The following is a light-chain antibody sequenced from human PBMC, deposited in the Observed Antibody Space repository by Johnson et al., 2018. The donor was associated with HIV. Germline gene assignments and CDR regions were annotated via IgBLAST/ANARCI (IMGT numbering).Light chain of an antibody. Sequence: HSVLSQPPSVSAAPGQKVTISCSGSSSNIGNNYVSWYQQLPGTAPKFFIYENDKRPSGIPDRFSGSKSGTSATMGITGLKTGAEADYYCGTWDSSLRVGFFGTGTKVTVL. V-gene: IGLV1-51*02. CDR3: GTWDSSLRVGF. CDR1: SSNIGNNY. CDR2: END. J-gene: IGLJ1*01.